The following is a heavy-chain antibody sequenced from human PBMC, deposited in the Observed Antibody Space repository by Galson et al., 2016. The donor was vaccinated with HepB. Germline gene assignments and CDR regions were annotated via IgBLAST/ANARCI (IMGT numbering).Heavy chain of an antibody. J-gene: IGHJ6*02. D-gene: IGHD2-15*01. CDR1: GDSVSSNSAA. V-gene: IGHV6-1*01. CDR2: TYYRSKWYN. Sequence: CAISGDSVSSNSAAWNWIRQSPSRGLEWLGRTYYRSKWYNDYAVSVKSRITINPDTSKNQFSLQLNSVTPEDTAVYYCARRPVVVLAADYYYGMDVWGQGTTVTVSS. CDR3: ARRPVVVLAADYYYGMDV.